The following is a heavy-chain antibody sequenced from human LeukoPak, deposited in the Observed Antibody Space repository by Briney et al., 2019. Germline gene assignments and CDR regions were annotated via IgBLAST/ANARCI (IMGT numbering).Heavy chain of an antibody. CDR2: IIPIFGTA. J-gene: IGHJ5*02. CDR3: AREATVVTTGWFDP. Sequence: ASVKVSCKASGGTFSSYAISWVRQAPGQGLEWMGGIIPIFGTANYAQKFQGRVTITADKSTSTAYMELSSLRSEDTAVYYCAREATVVTTGWFDPWGQGTLVTVSS. V-gene: IGHV1-69*06. CDR1: GGTFSSYA. D-gene: IGHD4-23*01.